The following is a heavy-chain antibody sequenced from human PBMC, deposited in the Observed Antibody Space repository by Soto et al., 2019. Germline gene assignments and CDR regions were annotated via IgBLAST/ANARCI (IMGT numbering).Heavy chain of an antibody. CDR3: ARSYTMDV. CDR1: GYSFTNYW. CDR2: IDPGDSDT. D-gene: IGHD4-4*01. J-gene: IGHJ6*02. V-gene: IGHV5-51*01. Sequence: GESLKISCKGSGYSFTNYWIGWVRQMPGKGLGWMGIIDPGDSDTRYSPSFQGQVTMSVDKSINTAYLQWSSLKASDTAMYYCARSYTMDVWGQGTTVTVSS.